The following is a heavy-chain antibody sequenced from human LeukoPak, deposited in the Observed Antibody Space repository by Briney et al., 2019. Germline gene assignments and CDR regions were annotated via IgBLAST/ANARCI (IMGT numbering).Heavy chain of an antibody. V-gene: IGHV3-23*01. CDR1: GFTFRNFA. CDR3: AKFKGHYYYDSSGYCDN. CDR2: ISAADGDNT. Sequence: GGSPRLSCVASGFTFRNFAMSWVRQAPGKGLEWVSAISAADGDNTYYADSVKGRFTISRDNSENTLHLQMSSLRAEDTAVYYCAKFKGHYYYDSSGYCDNWGQGTLVTASS. D-gene: IGHD3-22*01. J-gene: IGHJ4*02.